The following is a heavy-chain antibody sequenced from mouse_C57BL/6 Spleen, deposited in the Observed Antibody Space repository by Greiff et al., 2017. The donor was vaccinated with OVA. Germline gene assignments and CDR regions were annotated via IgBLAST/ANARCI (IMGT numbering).Heavy chain of an antibody. J-gene: IGHJ4*01. D-gene: IGHD2-5*01. CDR3: AREEFYSNYAMDY. V-gene: IGHV1-82*01. Sequence: VKLQESGPELVKPGASVKISCKASGYAFSSSWMNWVKQRPGKGLEWIGRIYPGDGDTNYNGKFKGTATLTADKSSSTAYMQLSSLTSEDSAVYFCAREEFYSNYAMDYWGQGTSVTVSS. CDR1: GYAFSSSW. CDR2: IYPGDGDT.